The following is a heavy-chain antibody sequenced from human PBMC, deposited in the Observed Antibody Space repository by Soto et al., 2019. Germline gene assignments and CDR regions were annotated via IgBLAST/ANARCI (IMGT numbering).Heavy chain of an antibody. CDR3: ARGFLDIVVVPAALARGWFDP. CDR1: GGSFSGYY. Sequence: QVQLQQWGAGLLKPSETLSLTCAVYGGSFSGYYWSWIRQPPGKGLEWIGEINHSGSTNYNPSLKRRVTISVDTSKNQFSLKLSSVTAADTAVYYCARGFLDIVVVPAALARGWFDPWGQGTLVTVSS. CDR2: INHSGST. V-gene: IGHV4-34*01. D-gene: IGHD2-2*01. J-gene: IGHJ5*02.